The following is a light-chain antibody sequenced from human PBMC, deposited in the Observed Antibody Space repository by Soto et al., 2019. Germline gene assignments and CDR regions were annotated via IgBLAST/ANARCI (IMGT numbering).Light chain of an antibody. CDR2: GAS. J-gene: IGKJ2*01. CDR3: QQYGGLPYP. CDR1: ESIRRDH. V-gene: IGKV3-20*01. Sequence: VLTLSPRSLSLSQGQRATLSCRPSESIRRDHLAWYQQRLGQAPRLLIYGASSGATGIPDRFSGSGSGTDFTLTISRLEPEDFAIYYCQQYGGLPYPFGRGTKVDIK.